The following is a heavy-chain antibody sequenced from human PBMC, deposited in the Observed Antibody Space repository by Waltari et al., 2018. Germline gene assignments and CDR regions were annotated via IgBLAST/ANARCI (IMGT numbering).Heavy chain of an antibody. J-gene: IGHJ4*02. CDR3: VRESHVAGAGAEFDY. CDR2: VTTYSDNT. V-gene: IGHV1-18*04. D-gene: IGHD6-13*01. CDR1: GYTFTNYA. Sequence: QVQLVQSGADVKKPGTSVRVSCKASGYTFTNYAFSWVRQSPGQGLEWMGWVTTYSDNTEYAPKFQGRVTMTTDTATNTVYLELRNLRSDDTAIYYCVRESHVAGAGAEFDYWGQGTLVTVSS.